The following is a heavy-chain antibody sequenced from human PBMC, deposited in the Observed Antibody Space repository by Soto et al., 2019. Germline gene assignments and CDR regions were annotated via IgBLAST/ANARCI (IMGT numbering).Heavy chain of an antibody. Sequence: QVQLVEFGGGVVQPGRSLRLSCAASGFTFSSYAMHWVRQAPGKGLEWVAAISYDGSKKYYAESVKGRYTISRDNSRNTLYLQMNSLRTEDTAVYYCASSSLHTGFDAPSAYWGQGTLVTVSS. CDR3: ASSSLHTGFDAPSAY. CDR1: GFTFSSYA. V-gene: IGHV3-30-3*01. D-gene: IGHD5-12*01. J-gene: IGHJ4*02. CDR2: ISYDGSKK.